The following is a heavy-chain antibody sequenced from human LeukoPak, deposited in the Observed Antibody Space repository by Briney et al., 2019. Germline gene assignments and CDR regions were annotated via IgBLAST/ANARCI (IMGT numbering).Heavy chain of an antibody. CDR3: ARGPKWTGSYYYFDY. J-gene: IGHJ4*02. Sequence: ASVKVSCKTSGYTFPSYDINWVRQATGQGLEWMGWMNPNSGHTGYTQKFQGRVTISRNTSITTAYMELSSLRSEDTGVYYCARGPKWTGSYYYFDYWGQGTLVTVSS. CDR2: MNPNSGHT. V-gene: IGHV1-8*01. CDR1: GYTFPSYD. D-gene: IGHD1-26*01.